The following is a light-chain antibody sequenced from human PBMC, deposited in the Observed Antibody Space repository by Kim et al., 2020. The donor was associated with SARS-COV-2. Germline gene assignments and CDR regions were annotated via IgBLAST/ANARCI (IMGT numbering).Light chain of an antibody. V-gene: IGLV2-11*01. J-gene: IGLJ1*01. CDR1: NSDVGGYQF. CDR2: DVT. Sequence: GQSVTISCTGTNSDVGGYQFVSWFQQHTGKVPKLIISDVTERPSAVPDRFSGSKSGNTASLTISGLQAEDEADYYCCSYAGSSSYVFGTGTKVTVL. CDR3: CSYAGSSSYV.